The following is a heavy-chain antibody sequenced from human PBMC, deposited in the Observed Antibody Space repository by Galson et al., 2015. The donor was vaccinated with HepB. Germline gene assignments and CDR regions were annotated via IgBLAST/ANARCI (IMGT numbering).Heavy chain of an antibody. Sequence: SLRLSCAASGFTFSSYAMSWVRQAPGKGLEWVSATSGSGGSTYYADSVKGRFTISRDTSKNTLYLQMNSLRVEDTAIYYCAKYLTPGMASPGDYWGQGTLVTVSS. D-gene: IGHD4-17*01. V-gene: IGHV3-23*01. J-gene: IGHJ4*02. CDR3: AKYLTPGMASPGDY. CDR1: GFTFSSYA. CDR2: TSGSGGST.